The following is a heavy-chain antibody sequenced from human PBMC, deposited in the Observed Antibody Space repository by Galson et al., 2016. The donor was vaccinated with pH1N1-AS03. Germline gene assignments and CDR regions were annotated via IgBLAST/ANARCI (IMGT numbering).Heavy chain of an antibody. CDR1: GFLLSDYA. CDR2: IEKDASGS. Sequence: SLRLSCAASGFLLSDYAMSWVRQAPGKGLELLATIEKDASGSYFANSAKGRFSISRDNAENTLFLHMSSLRGDDTAVYYCAKRQGWHLPNWFFDFWGRGTLVTVSS. J-gene: IGHJ2*01. D-gene: IGHD3-3*02. CDR3: AKRQGWHLPNWFFDF. V-gene: IGHV3-23*05.